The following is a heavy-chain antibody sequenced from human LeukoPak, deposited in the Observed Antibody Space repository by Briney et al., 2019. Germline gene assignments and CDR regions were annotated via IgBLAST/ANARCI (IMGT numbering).Heavy chain of an antibody. CDR1: GFTFSSYE. CDR3: ARDRFVGATSPHFDY. D-gene: IGHD1-26*01. CDR2: ISSSGSTI. J-gene: IGHJ4*02. V-gene: IGHV3-48*03. Sequence: PGGSLRLSCAASGFTFSSYEMNWVRQAPGKGLEWVSYISSSGSTIYYADSVKGRFTISRDNAKNSLYLQMNSLRAEDTAVYYCARDRFVGATSPHFDYWGQGTLVTVSS.